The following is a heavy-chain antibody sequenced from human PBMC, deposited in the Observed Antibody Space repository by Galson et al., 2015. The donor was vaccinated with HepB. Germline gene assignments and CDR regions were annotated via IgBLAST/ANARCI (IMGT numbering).Heavy chain of an antibody. CDR2: IYPGDSDT. CDR1: GYRFTSYW. Sequence: QSGAEVKKPGESLKISCKGSGYRFTSYWIAWVRQMPGKGLEWMGIIYPGDSDTRYSPSFQGQVTISADKSISTAYLQWGSLKASDTAIYYCARRYLTESPFDYWGQGTLVTVSS. CDR3: ARRYLTESPFDY. J-gene: IGHJ4*02. D-gene: IGHD1-14*01. V-gene: IGHV5-51*03.